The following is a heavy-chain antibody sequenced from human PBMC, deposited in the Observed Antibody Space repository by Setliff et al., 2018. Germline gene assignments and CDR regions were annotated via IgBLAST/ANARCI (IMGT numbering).Heavy chain of an antibody. D-gene: IGHD5-18*01. CDR2: IFYSGYT. CDR3: ARGSGRGYSYGLFDY. CDR1: GGSVSTYY. Sequence: PSETLSLTCTVSGGSVSTYYWSWIRQPPGKGLEWIGFIFYSGYTHYNPSLKSRVTMSVDVSRDQFSLELSSVTAADTAVYFCARGSGRGYSYGLFDYWGQGPLVTVSS. J-gene: IGHJ4*02. V-gene: IGHV4-59*02.